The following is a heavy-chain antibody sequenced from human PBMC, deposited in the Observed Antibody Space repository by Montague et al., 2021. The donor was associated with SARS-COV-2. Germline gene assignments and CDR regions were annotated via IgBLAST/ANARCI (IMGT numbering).Heavy chain of an antibody. V-gene: IGHV2-5*01. CDR2: IFWNDDK. D-gene: IGHD7-27*01. J-gene: IGHJ4*02. CDR3: ARSLLFSSLGDFDS. Sequence: PALVKPTQTLTLTCTFSRFSLISAGVGVGWIRQPPGKALEWLALIFWNDDKRYNSSLKNRLTVTKDTSKNQVVLTMTNMDPLDTGTYYCARSLLFSSLGDFDSWGQGTLVTVAS. CDR1: RFSLISAGVG.